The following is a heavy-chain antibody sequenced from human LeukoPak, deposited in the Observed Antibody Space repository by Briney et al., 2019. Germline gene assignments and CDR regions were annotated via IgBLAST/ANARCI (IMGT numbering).Heavy chain of an antibody. CDR1: GFSFSSYC. CDR3: ARAGTVTTFHYYYYYMDV. V-gene: IGHV3-48*04. CDR2: ISSSSSIT. D-gene: IGHD4-17*01. Sequence: PGGSLRLSCAASGFSFSSYCMNWVRQAPGKGLEWVSYISSSSSITYYADSVKGRFTISRDNAKNSLYLQMNSLRAEDTTVYYCARAGTVTTFHYYYYYMDVWGKGTTVTVSS. J-gene: IGHJ6*03.